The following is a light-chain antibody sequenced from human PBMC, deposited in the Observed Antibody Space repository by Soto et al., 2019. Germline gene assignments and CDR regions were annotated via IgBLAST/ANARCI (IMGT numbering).Light chain of an antibody. CDR1: QSVSSSY. J-gene: IGKJ2*01. CDR3: QQYGSSPRYT. CDR2: GAS. V-gene: IGKV3-20*01. Sequence: EIVLTHSPGTLSLSPGETATLSCRASQSVSSSYLAWYQRKPGQAPRLLIYGASSRATGIPDRFSGSGSGTDFTLTISRLEPEDFAVYYCQQYGSSPRYTFGQGTKLEIK.